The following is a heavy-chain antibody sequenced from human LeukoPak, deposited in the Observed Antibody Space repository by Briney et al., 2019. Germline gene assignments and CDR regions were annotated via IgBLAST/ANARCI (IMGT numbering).Heavy chain of an antibody. J-gene: IGHJ4*02. CDR1: GGSIIGSTYY. Sequence: PLETLSLTCTVSGGSIIGSTYYWGWIRPPPGKGMEWIGSAFYTGDTYYKSSPKSRVTISVDTPKNQFSLKLGSVTAADTGVYYCGRRRGAMTTVTSIFDSWGGGTLVTVSS. CDR2: AFYTGDT. V-gene: IGHV4-39*01. D-gene: IGHD4-17*01. CDR3: GRRRGAMTTVTSIFDS.